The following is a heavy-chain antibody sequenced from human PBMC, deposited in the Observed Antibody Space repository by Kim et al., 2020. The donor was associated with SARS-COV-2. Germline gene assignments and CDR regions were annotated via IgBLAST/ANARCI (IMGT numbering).Heavy chain of an antibody. Sequence: SETLSLTCTVSGGSISSGGYYWSWIRQHPGKGLEWIGYIYYSGSTYYNPSLKSRVTISVDTSKNQFSLKLSSVTAADTAVYYCARGVGYCSSTSCANNWFDPWGQGTLVTVSS. CDR3: ARGVGYCSSTSCANNWFDP. D-gene: IGHD2-2*03. CDR2: IYYSGST. J-gene: IGHJ5*02. V-gene: IGHV4-31*03. CDR1: GGSISSGGYY.